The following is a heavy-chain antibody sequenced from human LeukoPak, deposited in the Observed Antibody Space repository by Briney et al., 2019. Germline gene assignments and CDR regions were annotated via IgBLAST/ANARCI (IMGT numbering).Heavy chain of an antibody. CDR3: ARLPRIMITFGGVN. D-gene: IGHD3-16*01. V-gene: IGHV4-39*01. CDR1: GGSISSSSYY. Sequence: SETLFLTCTVSGGSISSSSYYWGWIRQPPGKGLEWIGSIYYSGSTYYNPSLKSRVTISVDTSKNQFSLKLSSVTAADTAVYYCARLPRIMITFGGVNWGQGTLVTVSS. CDR2: IYYSGST. J-gene: IGHJ4*02.